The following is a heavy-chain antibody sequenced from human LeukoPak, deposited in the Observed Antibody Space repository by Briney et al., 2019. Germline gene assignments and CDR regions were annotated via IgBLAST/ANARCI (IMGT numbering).Heavy chain of an antibody. V-gene: IGHV1-2*02. Sequence: GASVKVSCKPSRYTFTGYYLHWVRQAPGQALEWMGWINPNIGATMYAQKFQGRVTMTRDTSISTAYMELNSLRSDDTAVYYCARDRVGSGWPRPFYFENWGQGTLVTVSS. J-gene: IGHJ4*02. CDR1: RYTFTGYY. CDR2: INPNIGAT. D-gene: IGHD6-19*01. CDR3: ARDRVGSGWPRPFYFEN.